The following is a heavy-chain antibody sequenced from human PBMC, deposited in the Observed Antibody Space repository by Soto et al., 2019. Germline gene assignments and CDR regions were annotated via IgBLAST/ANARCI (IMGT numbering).Heavy chain of an antibody. D-gene: IGHD2-15*01. J-gene: IGHJ4*02. CDR3: TRAIRNQLLSDY. V-gene: IGHV1-8*01. Sequence: QVQLVQSGAEVREPGASVKVSCKASGYTFSSYDVGWVRQATGQGLEWMGWMNPNSANTGYAQKFQDRVTMTRDTSLNTAYLELNSLTPEDPAVYYCTRAIRNQLLSDYWGQGTLVPVSS. CDR2: MNPNSANT. CDR1: GYTFSSYD.